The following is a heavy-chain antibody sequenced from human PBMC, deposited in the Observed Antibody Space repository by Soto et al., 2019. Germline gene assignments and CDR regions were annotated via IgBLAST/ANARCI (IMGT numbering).Heavy chain of an antibody. CDR1: GFTFSSYG. CDR3: ARVYQLLSDYYGMDV. V-gene: IGHV3-33*01. D-gene: IGHD2-2*01. J-gene: IGHJ6*02. CDR2: IWYDGSNK. Sequence: SLRLSCAASGFTFSSYGMHWVRQAPGKGLEWVAVIWYDGSNKYYADSVKGRFTISRDNSKNTLYLQMNSLRAEDTAVYYCARVYQLLSDYYGMDVWGQGTTVTVSS.